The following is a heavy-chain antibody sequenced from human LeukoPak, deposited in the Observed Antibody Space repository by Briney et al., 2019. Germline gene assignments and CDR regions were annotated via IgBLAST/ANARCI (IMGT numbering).Heavy chain of an antibody. Sequence: GGSLRLSCAASGFTFSDSYMTWCLQAPGKGVEWVAYIGGSGHDINYSDSVTGRFTISRDNAKNSLYLQMSNLKVQDTAVTTVTRDPRHFDSCGQGTLVTGSS. D-gene: IGHD3-3*01. J-gene: IGHJ5*01. CDR2: IGGSGHDI. CDR3: TRDPRHFDS. CDR1: GFTFSDSY. V-gene: IGHV3-11*04.